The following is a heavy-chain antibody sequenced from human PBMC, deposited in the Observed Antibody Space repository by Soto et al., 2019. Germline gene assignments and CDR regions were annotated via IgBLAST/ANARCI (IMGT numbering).Heavy chain of an antibody. V-gene: IGHV3-23*01. J-gene: IGHJ2*01. CDR1: GFTFSSYA. D-gene: IGHD3-10*01. CDR3: AKGGDAGYWYFDL. Sequence: EVQLLESGGGLVQPGGSLRLSCAASGFTFSSYAMSWVRQAPGKGLEWVSAISGSGGSTYYADSVKGRFTISRDNSKNTLYLQMNSLRVEDTAVYYCAKGGDAGYWYFDLWGRGTLVTVSS. CDR2: ISGSGGST.